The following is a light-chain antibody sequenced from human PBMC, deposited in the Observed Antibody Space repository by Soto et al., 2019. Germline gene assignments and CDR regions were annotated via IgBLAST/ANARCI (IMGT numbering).Light chain of an antibody. J-gene: IGKJ3*01. V-gene: IGKV1-5*03. Sequence: DIQMTQSPSTLSASVGDRVNITCRASQSINGWLAWYQQKPGKAPKLLISRASDLQTGVPSRFSGTGSGTEFPLTISSLQTDDFAIYYCQQYNSYFFTFGPGTKVDVK. CDR2: RAS. CDR1: QSINGW. CDR3: QQYNSYFFT.